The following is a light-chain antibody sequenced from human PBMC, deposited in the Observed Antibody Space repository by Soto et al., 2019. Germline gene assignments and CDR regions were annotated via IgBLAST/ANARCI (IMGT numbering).Light chain of an antibody. CDR3: SSYAGGYNLRV. CDR1: SSDVGGYNY. CDR2: EVI. Sequence: QSALTQPRSVSGSPGQSVTISCTETSSDVGGYNYVSWYQQHPGKAPKLMIYEVIKRPSGVPDRFSGSKSGNTASLTVSGLQAEDEADYYCSSYAGGYNLRVFGGGTKLTVL. J-gene: IGLJ2*01. V-gene: IGLV2-8*01.